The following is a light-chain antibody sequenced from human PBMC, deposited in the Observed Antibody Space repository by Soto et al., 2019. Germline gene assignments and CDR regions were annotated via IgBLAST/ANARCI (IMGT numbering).Light chain of an antibody. CDR1: SSDVGGYNY. Sequence: QSVLTQPASVSGSPGQSITISCTGTSSDVGGYNYVSWYQLHPGKAPKLMIYDVSNRPSGVSNRFSGSKSGNTASLTIFGLQAEDEADYYCSSYTSSSTLGVFGTGTKVTVL. CDR3: SSYTSSSTLGV. J-gene: IGLJ1*01. V-gene: IGLV2-14*01. CDR2: DVS.